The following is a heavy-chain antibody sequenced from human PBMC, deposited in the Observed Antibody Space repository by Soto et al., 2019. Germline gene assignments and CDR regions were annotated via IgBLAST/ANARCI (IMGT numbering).Heavy chain of an antibody. V-gene: IGHV3-43*01. Sequence: GGSLRLCYPACGFTFGDFTMHWVRQAPGKGLEWVSLISWDGGSTYYADSVKGRFTISRDNSKNSLYLQMNSLRTEDTAFYYCAKDIAGSGWYSLDYWGQGTLVTVSS. CDR2: ISWDGGST. CDR1: GFTFGDFT. D-gene: IGHD6-19*01. CDR3: AKDIAGSGWYSLDY. J-gene: IGHJ4*02.